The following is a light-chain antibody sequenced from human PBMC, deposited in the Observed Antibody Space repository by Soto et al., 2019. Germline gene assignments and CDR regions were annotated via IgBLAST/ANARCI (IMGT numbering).Light chain of an antibody. CDR1: QSISSW. CDR2: DAS. CDR3: QQYNSYSPPLT. Sequence: DIQMTQSPSTLSAPVGDRVTITCRASQSISSWLAWYQQKPGKAPKLLIYDASSLESGVPSRFSGSGSGTEFTLTISSLQSDDFATYYCQQYNSYSPPLTFGGGTKVEIK. V-gene: IGKV1-5*01. J-gene: IGKJ4*01.